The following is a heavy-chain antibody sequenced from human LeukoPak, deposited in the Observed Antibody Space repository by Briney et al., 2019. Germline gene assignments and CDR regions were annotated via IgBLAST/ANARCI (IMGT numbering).Heavy chain of an antibody. CDR1: GFSFSSYS. CDR3: ARDFDYVWGSYRNYYFEY. V-gene: IGHV3-48*04. CDR2: IRSRSGTI. Sequence: PGGSLRLSCVGSGFSFSSYSINWVRQAPGKGLDWVSYIRSRSGTIDYADSVKGRVTISRDNAKNTLYLQMNSLRAEDTAVYYCARDFDYVWGSYRNYYFEYWGQGTLVTVSS. D-gene: IGHD3-16*02. J-gene: IGHJ4*02.